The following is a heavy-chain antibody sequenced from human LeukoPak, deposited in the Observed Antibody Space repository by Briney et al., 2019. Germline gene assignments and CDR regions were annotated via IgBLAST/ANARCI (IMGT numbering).Heavy chain of an antibody. CDR1: GASVSSDY. Sequence: SSETLSLTCSVSGASVSSDYWNWIRQSPGRGLEWIGYTHYRGDINYNRPLESRLTMSVDASSNQVSLKLSSVPAADAAVYYCGRNLGSGSDHWGQGTLVTVSS. V-gene: IGHV4-59*02. J-gene: IGHJ4*02. CDR3: GRNLGSGSDH. CDR2: THYRGDI. D-gene: IGHD3-10*01.